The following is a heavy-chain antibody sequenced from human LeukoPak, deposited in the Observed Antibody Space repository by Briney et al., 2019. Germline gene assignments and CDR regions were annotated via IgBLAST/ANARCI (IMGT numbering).Heavy chain of an antibody. J-gene: IGHJ4*02. D-gene: IGHD6-13*01. V-gene: IGHV1-46*01. CDR3: ARDHEYSSSWYRGGGYFDY. CDR2: INPGGGST. CDR1: GYTFTGYY. Sequence: ASVKVSCKASGYTFTGYYMHWVRQAPGQGLEWMGIINPGGGSTSYAQKFQGRVTMTRDTSTSTVYMELSSLRSEDTAVYYCARDHEYSSSWYRGGGYFDYWGQGTLVTVSS.